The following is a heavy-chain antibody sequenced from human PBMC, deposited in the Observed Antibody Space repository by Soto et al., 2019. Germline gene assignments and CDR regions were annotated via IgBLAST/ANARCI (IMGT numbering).Heavy chain of an antibody. D-gene: IGHD3-10*01. CDR3: ARVAMARGRRRNGFDT. V-gene: IGHV1-69*13. Sequence: GSSVKVSCKASGGTFSSYGISWVRQAPGQGLEWMGGIIPIFGTANYAQKLQGRVTITADESTSTAYMELSSLRCEETAVYYCARVAMARGRRRNGFDTWGQGTRVTVSS. CDR2: IIPIFGTA. CDR1: GGTFSSYG. J-gene: IGHJ5*02.